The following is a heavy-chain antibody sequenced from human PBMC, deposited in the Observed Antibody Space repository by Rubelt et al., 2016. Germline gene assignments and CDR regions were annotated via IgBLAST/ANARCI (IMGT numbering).Heavy chain of an antibody. Sequence: QVQLVQSGAEVKKPGSSVKVSCKASGGTFSSYAISWVRQAPGQGLEWMGIINPSDGSTSYAQKFQGRVTMTRDTSTSTVYRELSSLRAEDTAVYYCARDPGPRGNDYWGQGTLVTVSS. CDR3: ARDPGPRGNDY. J-gene: IGHJ4*02. CDR2: INPSDGST. D-gene: IGHD3-10*01. CDR1: GGTFSSYA. V-gene: IGHV1-46*03.